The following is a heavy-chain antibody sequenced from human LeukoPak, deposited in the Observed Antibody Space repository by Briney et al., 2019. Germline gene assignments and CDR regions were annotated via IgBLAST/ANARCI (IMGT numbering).Heavy chain of an antibody. CDR3: ARVSGYYGTTD. CDR2: ISSSGSTI. J-gene: IGHJ4*02. D-gene: IGHD3-10*01. V-gene: IGHV3-48*03. CDR1: GFTFSSYE. Sequence: GGSLRLSCAASGFTFSSYEMNWVRQAPGKGLEWVSYISSSGSTIYYADSVKGRFTISRDNAKNSLYLQMNSLRAEDTAVCYCARVSGYYGTTDWGQGTLVTVSS.